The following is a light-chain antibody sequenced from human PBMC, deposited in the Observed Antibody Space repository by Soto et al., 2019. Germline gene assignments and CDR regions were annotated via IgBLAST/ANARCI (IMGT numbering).Light chain of an antibody. J-gene: IGLJ1*01. CDR3: CSYATTSTPYV. CDR2: EGG. CDR1: SSDVGGYNY. V-gene: IGLV2-8*01. Sequence: QSVLTQPPAASGSPGQSVTISCTGTSSDVGGYNYVSWYQQHPGKAPKLMIYEGGKRPSGVSDRFSGAKSGNTASLTISGLQAEDEADYYCCSYATTSTPYVFGTGTKVTVL.